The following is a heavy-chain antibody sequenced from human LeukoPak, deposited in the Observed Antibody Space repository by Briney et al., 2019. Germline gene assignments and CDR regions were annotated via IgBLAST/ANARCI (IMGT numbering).Heavy chain of an antibody. J-gene: IGHJ3*02. CDR2: IYYSGST. CDR3: ARGYGPLGSAFDI. D-gene: IGHD5-18*01. V-gene: IGHV4-59*01. Sequence: SETLSLTCTVSGGSISSYYWSWIRQPPGKGLEWIGYIYYSGSTNFNPSLKSRVTISVDTSKNQFSLKLSSVTAADTAVYYCARGYGPLGSAFDIWGQGTMVTVSS. CDR1: GGSISSYY.